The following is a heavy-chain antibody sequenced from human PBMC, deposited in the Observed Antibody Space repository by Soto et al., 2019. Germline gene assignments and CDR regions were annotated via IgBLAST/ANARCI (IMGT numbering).Heavy chain of an antibody. J-gene: IGHJ6*02. CDR3: ARNGFRQAIGGMDV. D-gene: IGHD3-10*01. V-gene: IGHV4-39*01. Sequence: QLQLQESGPGLVKPSETLSLTCTVSAGSISSSSYYWGWIRQPPGKGLEWIGSIYYSWSTYYNSSLKSRVTISVDTSKNQLSLKVSSVTAASTAVYYCARNGFRQAIGGMDVWCQGTTVTVSS. CDR1: AGSISSSSYY. CDR2: IYYSWST.